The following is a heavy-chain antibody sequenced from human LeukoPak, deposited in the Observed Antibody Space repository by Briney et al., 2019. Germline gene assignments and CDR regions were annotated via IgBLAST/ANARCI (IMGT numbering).Heavy chain of an antibody. D-gene: IGHD1-26*01. V-gene: IGHV1-46*01. CDR1: GYIFITYY. J-gene: IGHJ3*02. CDR2: INPSGGST. CDR3: ARDGGRYYFAFDI. Sequence: GASVKVSCKASGYIFITYYIQWVRQAPGQGLEWMGIINPSGGSTSYAQKFQGRVTMTRDMSTTTAYMELRSLRSDDTAVYYCARDGGRYYFAFDIWGQGTMVTVSS.